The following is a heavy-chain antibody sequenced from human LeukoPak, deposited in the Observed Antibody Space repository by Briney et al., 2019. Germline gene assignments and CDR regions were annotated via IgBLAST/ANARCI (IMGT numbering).Heavy chain of an antibody. CDR1: GGTFSSYA. CDR3: ARGASIALAGWLDY. V-gene: IGHV1-69*04. D-gene: IGHD6-19*01. CDR2: IIPILGIA. Sequence: SVKVSCKASGGTFSSYAISWVRQAPGQGLEWMGRIIPILGIANYAQKFQGRVTITADKSTSTAYMELSSLRSEDTAVYYCARGASIALAGWLDYWGQGTLVTVSS. J-gene: IGHJ4*02.